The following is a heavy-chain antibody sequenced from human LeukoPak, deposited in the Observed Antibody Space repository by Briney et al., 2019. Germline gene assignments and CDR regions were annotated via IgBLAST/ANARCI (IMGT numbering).Heavy chain of an antibody. J-gene: IGHJ4*02. CDR3: AKEGYSSSWNADFDY. CDR1: GFTFSSYA. CDR2: ISGNGRTT. V-gene: IGHV3-23*01. Sequence: GGSLRLSCAASGFTFSSYAMSWVRQAPGKGLEWVSAISGNGRTTYYAESVKGRFTISRDNSKNTLYLQMNSLGAEDTAVYYCAKEGYSSSWNADFDYWGQGTLVTVSS. D-gene: IGHD6-13*01.